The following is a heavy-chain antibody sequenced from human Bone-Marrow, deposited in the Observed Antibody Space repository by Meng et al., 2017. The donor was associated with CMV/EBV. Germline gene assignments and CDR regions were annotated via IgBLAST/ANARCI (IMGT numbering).Heavy chain of an antibody. Sequence: QVLLVQSGGEVKKPGAPGKASCKAAGYTRAYYYIHWVRQAPEQLLEWMGWINPNTDTNYAQNFQGRVTMTRDMSINTAYMELSRLTSGDTAVYYCARSSGWSRFDYWGQGTLVTVSS. CDR1: GYTRAYYY. CDR3: ARSSGWSRFDY. CDR2: INPNTDT. V-gene: IGHV1-2*02. D-gene: IGHD6-19*01. J-gene: IGHJ4*02.